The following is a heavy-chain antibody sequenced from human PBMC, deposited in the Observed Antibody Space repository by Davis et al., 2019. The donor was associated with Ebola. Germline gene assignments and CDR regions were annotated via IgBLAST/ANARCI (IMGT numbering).Heavy chain of an antibody. CDR3: ATDLRVTMVRGVPVLFYYGMDV. Sequence: AASVKVSCKVSGYTLTELSMHWVRQAPGKGLEWMGGFDPEDGETIYAQKFQGRVTMTEDTSTDTAYMELSSLRSEDTAVYYCATDLRVTMVRGVPVLFYYGMDVWGKGTTVTVSS. V-gene: IGHV1-24*01. CDR2: FDPEDGET. CDR1: GYTLTELS. J-gene: IGHJ6*04. D-gene: IGHD3-10*01.